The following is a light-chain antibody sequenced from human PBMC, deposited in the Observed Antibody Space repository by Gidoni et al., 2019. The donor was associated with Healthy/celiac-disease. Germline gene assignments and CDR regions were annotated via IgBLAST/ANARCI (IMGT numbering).Light chain of an antibody. Sequence: DIQMTHSPSSLSASVGDRVTITFRASQSISSYLNWYQQKPGKAPKLLIYAASSLQSGVPSRFSGSGSGTDFTLTISSLQPEDFATYYCQQSYSTPLTFGGGTKVEIK. CDR2: AAS. J-gene: IGKJ4*01. CDR1: QSISSY. V-gene: IGKV1-39*01. CDR3: QQSYSTPLT.